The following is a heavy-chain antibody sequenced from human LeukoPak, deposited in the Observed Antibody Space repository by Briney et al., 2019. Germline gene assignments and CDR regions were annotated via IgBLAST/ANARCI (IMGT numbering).Heavy chain of an antibody. CDR3: ARNYYGSGSYDTFSSYYGMDV. Sequence: ASVKVSCKASGGTFSCYAISWVRQAPGQGLEWMGGIIPIFGTANYAQKFQGRVTITADESTSTAYMELSSLRSEDTAVYYCARNYYGSGSYDTFSSYYGMDVWGKGTTVTVSS. V-gene: IGHV1-69*13. CDR1: GGTFSCYA. D-gene: IGHD3-10*01. J-gene: IGHJ6*04. CDR2: IIPIFGTA.